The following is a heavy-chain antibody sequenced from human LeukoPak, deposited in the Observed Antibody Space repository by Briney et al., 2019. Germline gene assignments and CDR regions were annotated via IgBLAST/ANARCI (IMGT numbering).Heavy chain of an antibody. CDR2: IYYSGST. J-gene: IGHJ4*02. CDR1: GGSISSYY. D-gene: IGHD3-10*01. Sequence: PSETLSLTCTVSGGSISSYYWGWIRQPQGKGLEWVGSIYYSGSTYYNPSLKSRVPISVDTSKNQFSLKLSSGSAADTAVYYCARDYRITMVRGVTHAYFDYWGQGTLVTVSS. V-gene: IGHV4-39*07. CDR3: ARDYRITMVRGVTHAYFDY.